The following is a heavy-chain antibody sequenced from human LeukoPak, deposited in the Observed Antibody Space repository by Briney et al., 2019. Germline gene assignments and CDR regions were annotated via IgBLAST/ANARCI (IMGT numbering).Heavy chain of an antibody. CDR3: ASTGNGWRGY. J-gene: IGHJ4*02. D-gene: IGHD6-19*01. Sequence: PGGSLRLSCAASGFTFSSYWMHWVRQAPGKGLVWVSRINSDGSYTSYADSVKGRFTISRDNAKNTLYLQMNSLRAEDTAVYFCASTGNGWRGYWGQGTLVTVSS. CDR1: GFTFSSYW. V-gene: IGHV3-74*01. CDR2: INSDGSYT.